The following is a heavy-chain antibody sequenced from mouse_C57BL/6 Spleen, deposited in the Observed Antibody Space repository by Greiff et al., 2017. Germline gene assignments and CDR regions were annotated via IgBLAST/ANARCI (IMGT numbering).Heavy chain of an antibody. V-gene: IGHV5-4*03. Sequence: EVKVVESGGGLVKPGGSLKLSCAASGFTFSSYAMSWVRQTPEKRLEWVATISDGGSYTYYPDNVKGRFTISRDNAKNNLYLQMSHLKSEDTAMYYCARVDSYFDYWGQGTTLTVSS. CDR1: GFTFSSYA. CDR3: ARVDSYFDY. CDR2: ISDGGSYT. J-gene: IGHJ2*01.